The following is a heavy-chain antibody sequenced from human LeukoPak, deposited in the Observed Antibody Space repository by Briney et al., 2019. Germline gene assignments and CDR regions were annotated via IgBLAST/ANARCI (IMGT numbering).Heavy chain of an antibody. CDR2: IIRIFGTA. CDR3: ARDPPSWIGAFDI. J-gene: IGHJ3*02. V-gene: IGHV1-69*13. Sequence: SVKVSCKASGGTFSSYAISWVRQAPGQGLEWMGGIIRIFGTANYAQKFQGRVTITADESTSTAYVELSSLRSEDTAVYYCARDPPSWIGAFDIWGQGTMVTVSS. CDR1: GGTFSSYA. D-gene: IGHD2-2*03.